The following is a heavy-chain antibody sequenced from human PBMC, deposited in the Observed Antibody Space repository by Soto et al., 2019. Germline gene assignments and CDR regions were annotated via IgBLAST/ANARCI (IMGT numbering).Heavy chain of an antibody. CDR2: ISSSSSYI. Sequence: EVQLVESGGGLVKPGGSLRLSCAASGFTFSSYSMNWVRQAPGKGLEWVSSISSSSSYIYYADSVKGRFTISRDNAKNSLYLQMNSLRAEVTAVYYCARDDRLTTFDYWGQGTLVTVSS. D-gene: IGHD4-17*01. V-gene: IGHV3-21*01. CDR3: ARDDRLTTFDY. J-gene: IGHJ4*02. CDR1: GFTFSSYS.